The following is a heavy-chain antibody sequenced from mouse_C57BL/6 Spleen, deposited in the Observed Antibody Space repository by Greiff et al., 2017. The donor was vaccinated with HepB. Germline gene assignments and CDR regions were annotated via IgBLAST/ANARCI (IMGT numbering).Heavy chain of an antibody. D-gene: IGHD6-1*01. CDR2: ISSGGDYI. CDR1: GFTFSSYA. Sequence: DVHLVESGEGLVKPGGSLKLSCAASGFTFSSYAMSWVRQTPERRLEWVAYISSGGDYIYYADTVKGRFTISRDNARNTLYLQMSSLKSEDTAMYYCTRDKAAHFDYWGQGTTLTVSS. V-gene: IGHV5-9-1*02. J-gene: IGHJ2*01. CDR3: TRDKAAHFDY.